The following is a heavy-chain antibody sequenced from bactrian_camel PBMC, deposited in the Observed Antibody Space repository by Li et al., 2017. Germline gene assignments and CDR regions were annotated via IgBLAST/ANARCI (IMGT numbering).Heavy chain of an antibody. D-gene: IGHD2*01. J-gene: IGHJ4*01. CDR2: IDRRGQT. CDR3: AARSRMPCSYYYVAWQYNY. Sequence: SCAAGGVPLSDYYMAWFRRTPENQRAGVAAIDRRGQTSYADSVQGRFTISRDNTKNTLYLQMNALVPEDTAMYYCAARSRMPCSYYYVAWQYNYRGQGTQVTVS. V-gene: IGHV3S53*01. CDR1: GVPLSDYY.